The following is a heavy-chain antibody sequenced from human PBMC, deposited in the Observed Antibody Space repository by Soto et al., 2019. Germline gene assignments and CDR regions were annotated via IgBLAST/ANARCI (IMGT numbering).Heavy chain of an antibody. CDR1: GGSFSGYY. CDR2: INHSGST. D-gene: IGHD3-22*01. Sequence: SETLSLTRAVYGGSFSGYYWSWIRQPPGKGLEWIGEINHSGSTNYNPSLKSRVTISVDTSKNQFSLKLSSVTAADTAVYYCARMVFTMIVVVITSALFYYYGMDVWGQGTTVTVSS. V-gene: IGHV4-34*01. J-gene: IGHJ6*02. CDR3: ARMVFTMIVVVITSALFYYYGMDV.